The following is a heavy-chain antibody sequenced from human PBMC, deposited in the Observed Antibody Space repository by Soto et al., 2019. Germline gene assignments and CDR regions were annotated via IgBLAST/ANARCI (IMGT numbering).Heavy chain of an antibody. Sequence: GESLKISGKSSAYRFTRYWIGWMRQMPGRELEWMGVIYPGDSETRYRPSFQGQVTISADKSISTDYLQWSSLKASDSAIDYCGRGATRDWLEPWRQGXLVTV. CDR2: IYPGDSET. D-gene: IGHD1-26*01. CDR1: AYRFTRYW. CDR3: GRGATRDWLEP. J-gene: IGHJ5*02. V-gene: IGHV5-51*01.